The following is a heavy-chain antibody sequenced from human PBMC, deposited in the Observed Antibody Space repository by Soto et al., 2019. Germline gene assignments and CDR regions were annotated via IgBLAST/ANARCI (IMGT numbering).Heavy chain of an antibody. CDR2: IDWDDDK. D-gene: IGHD3-10*01. V-gene: IGHV2-70*01. CDR3: ARIPAMVRGVIIPNYYYYGMDV. Sequence: SGPTLVNPTQTLTLTCTFSGFSLSTSGMCVSWIRQPPGKALEWLALIDWDDDKYYSTSLKTRLTISKDTSKNQVVLTMTNMDPVDTAKYYCARIPAMVRGVIIPNYYYYGMDVWGQGTTVTVSS. J-gene: IGHJ6*02. CDR1: GFSLSTSGMC.